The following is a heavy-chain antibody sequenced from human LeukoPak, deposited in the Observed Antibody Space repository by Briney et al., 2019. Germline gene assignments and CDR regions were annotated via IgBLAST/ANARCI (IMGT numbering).Heavy chain of an antibody. D-gene: IGHD3-22*01. Sequence: VASVKVSCKASGYTFTGYYMHWVRQATGQGLEWMGWINPNSGGTNYAQKFQGRVTMTRDTSISTAYMELSRLRSDDTAVYYCAIDYYDSSGYRYWGQGTLVTVSS. CDR1: GYTFTGYY. J-gene: IGHJ4*02. CDR3: AIDYYDSSGYRY. V-gene: IGHV1-2*02. CDR2: INPNSGGT.